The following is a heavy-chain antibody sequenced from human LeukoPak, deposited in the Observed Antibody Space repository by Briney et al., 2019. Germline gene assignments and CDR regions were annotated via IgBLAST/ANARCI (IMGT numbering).Heavy chain of an antibody. D-gene: IGHD3-10*01. CDR1: GGSISSYY. CDR3: ARGGAYGSGNYYTPFDY. Sequence: SETLSLTCTASGGSISSYYWSWIRQPPGKGLEWIQYIYYSESTNYNPSLKSRVTISVDTSKNQFSLKLSSVTAADTAVYYCARGGAYGSGNYYTPFDYWGQGTLVTVSS. CDR2: IYYSEST. J-gene: IGHJ4*02. V-gene: IGHV4-59*01.